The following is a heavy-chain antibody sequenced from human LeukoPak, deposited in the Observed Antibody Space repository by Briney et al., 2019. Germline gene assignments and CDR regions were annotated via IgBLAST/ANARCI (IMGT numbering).Heavy chain of an antibody. CDR3: ATDLGPEYFQH. CDR2: IYYSGSP. CDR1: GGSVSSGSYY. J-gene: IGHJ1*01. V-gene: IGHV4-61*01. Sequence: SETLSLTCTVSGGSVSSGSYYWSWIRQPPGKGLEWIGYIYYSGSPNYNPSLKSRVTISVDTSKNQFSLKLSSVTAADTAVYYCATDLGPEYFQHWGQGTLVTVSS.